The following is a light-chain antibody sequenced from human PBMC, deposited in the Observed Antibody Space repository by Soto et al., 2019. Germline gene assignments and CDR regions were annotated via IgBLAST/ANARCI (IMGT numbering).Light chain of an antibody. CDR2: WAS. J-gene: IGKJ5*01. CDR3: QQSYSTPIT. Sequence: DIVMTQSPDSLAVSLGERATINCKSSQSVLFSSNNKNYLAWYQQKPGQPPKLLIYWASTRESGVPNRFSGSGSGTDFTLTISSLHAEDVAVYYCQQSYSTPITFGQGTRLDIK. V-gene: IGKV4-1*01. CDR1: QSVLFSSNNKNY.